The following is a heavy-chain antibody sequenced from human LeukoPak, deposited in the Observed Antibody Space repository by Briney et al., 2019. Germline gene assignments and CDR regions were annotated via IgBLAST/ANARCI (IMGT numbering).Heavy chain of an antibody. J-gene: IGHJ5*02. D-gene: IGHD3-3*01. V-gene: IGHV3-74*01. CDR3: AREVIPSGYYDFWSGYSRPNWFDP. Sequence: GGSLRLSCAASGFTFSSYWMHWVRQAPGKGLVWVSRINSDGSSTSYADPVKGRFTISRDNAKNTLYLQMNSLRAEDTAVYYCAREVIPSGYYDFWSGYSRPNWFDPRGQGTLVTVSS. CDR2: INSDGSST. CDR1: GFTFSSYW.